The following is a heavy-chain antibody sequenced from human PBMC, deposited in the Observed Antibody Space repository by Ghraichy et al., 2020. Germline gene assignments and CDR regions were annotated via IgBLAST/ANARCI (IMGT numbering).Heavy chain of an antibody. D-gene: IGHD3-22*01. Sequence: SQTLSLTCTVSGGSISSSSYYWGWIRQPPGKGLEWIGSIYYSGSTYYNPSLKSRVTISVDTSKNQFSLKLSSVTAADTVVYYCARQTSGYYVDYWGQGTLVTVSS. J-gene: IGHJ4*02. CDR1: GGSISSSSYY. CDR2: IYYSGST. V-gene: IGHV4-39*01. CDR3: ARQTSGYYVDY.